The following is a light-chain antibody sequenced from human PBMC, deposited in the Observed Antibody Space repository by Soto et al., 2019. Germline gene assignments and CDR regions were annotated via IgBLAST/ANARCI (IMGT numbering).Light chain of an antibody. Sequence: DIQMTQSPSSLSASIGDRITITCRARQSISTYLNWYQQKPGEAPRLLIYGASTLQNGVPSRFSGSGSATDYTLTISSLQPEDFETYYSQQSFITPLLTFGGGTKVEMK. V-gene: IGKV1-39*01. CDR3: QQSFITPLLT. CDR1: QSISTY. J-gene: IGKJ4*01. CDR2: GAS.